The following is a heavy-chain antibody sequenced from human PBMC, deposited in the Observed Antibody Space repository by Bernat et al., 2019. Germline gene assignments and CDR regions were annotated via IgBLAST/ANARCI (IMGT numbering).Heavy chain of an antibody. J-gene: IGHJ6*02. CDR2: IIPILGIA. V-gene: IGHV1-69*02. Sequence: QVQLVQSGAEVKKPGSSVKVSCKASGGTFSSYTISWVRQAPGQGLEWMGRIIPILGIANYAQKFQGRVTITADESTSTAYMELSSLRSEDTAVYYCARGVATMVRGVTLYYYYGMDVWGQGTTVTVSS. CDR3: ARGVATMVRGVTLYYYYGMDV. D-gene: IGHD3-10*01. CDR1: GGTFSSYT.